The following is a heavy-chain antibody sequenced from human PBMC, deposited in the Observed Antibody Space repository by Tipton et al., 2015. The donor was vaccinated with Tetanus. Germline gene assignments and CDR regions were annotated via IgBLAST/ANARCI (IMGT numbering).Heavy chain of an antibody. V-gene: IGHV4-4*07. Sequence: TLSLTCTVSGVSMIDSYWNWIRQPAGKGLEWIGRIYSSGTTNYDPSLRGRVTMSIGTSKNRFSLKLDSVTAADTAIYYCARALKQGANWFDPWGQGTLVTVSS. J-gene: IGHJ5*02. CDR3: ARALKQGANWFDP. CDR1: GVSMIDSY. CDR2: IYSSGTT. D-gene: IGHD3-16*01.